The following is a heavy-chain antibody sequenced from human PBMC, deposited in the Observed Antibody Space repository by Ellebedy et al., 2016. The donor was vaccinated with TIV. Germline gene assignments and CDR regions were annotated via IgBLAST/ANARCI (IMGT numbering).Heavy chain of an antibody. CDR1: GFTLTNYG. Sequence: GESLKISXAASGFTLTNYGMRWVRQTPKKGLEWISYISSGGEVIYYADSVKGRFTISRDNAKNSLYLQMNSLRDEDTAVYYCARDLPHWAFDIWGQGSMVTVSS. V-gene: IGHV3-48*02. CDR3: ARDLPHWAFDI. J-gene: IGHJ3*02. CDR2: ISSGGEVI.